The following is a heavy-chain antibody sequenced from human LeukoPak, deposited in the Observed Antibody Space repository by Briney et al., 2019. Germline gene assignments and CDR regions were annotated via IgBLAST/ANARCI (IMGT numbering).Heavy chain of an antibody. CDR2: ISYDGSNK. J-gene: IGHJ4*02. V-gene: IGHV3-30-3*01. D-gene: IGHD2/OR15-2a*01. CDR1: GFTFSSYA. Sequence: GGSLRLSCAASGFTFSSYAMHWVRQAPGKGLEWVAVISYDGSNKYYADSVKGRFTISRDNSKNTLYLQMNSLRAEDTAVYYCVGFYETYWGRGTLVTVSS. CDR3: VGFYETY.